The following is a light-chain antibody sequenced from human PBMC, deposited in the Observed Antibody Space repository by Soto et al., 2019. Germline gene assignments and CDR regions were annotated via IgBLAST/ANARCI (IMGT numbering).Light chain of an antibody. J-gene: IGLJ3*02. CDR1: SSDVGGYNY. Sequence: QSVLTQPRSVSGSPGQSVTISCTGTSSDVGGYNYVSWYQQHPGKAPKLMIHDVSKRPSGVPDRFSGSKSGNTASLTISGLQAEDEADYYCCSYAGSYTPNWVFGGGTKLTVL. V-gene: IGLV2-11*01. CDR2: DVS. CDR3: CSYAGSYTPNWV.